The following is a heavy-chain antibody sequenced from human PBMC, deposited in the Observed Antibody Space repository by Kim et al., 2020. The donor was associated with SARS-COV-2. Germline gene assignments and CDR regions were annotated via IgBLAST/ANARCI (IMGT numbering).Heavy chain of an antibody. D-gene: IGHD3-10*01. CDR2: MSWDDSTI. Sequence: GGSLRLSCAASGFTFGDYAMHWVRQAPGEGLQWVSVMSWDDSTIGYADSVKGRFTISRDNSQNTLYLHMNSLRVEDTAFYYCARGRPIDYWGQGVLVNGS. V-gene: IGHV3-9*01. CDR3: ARGRPIDY. CDR1: GFTFGDYA. J-gene: IGHJ4*02.